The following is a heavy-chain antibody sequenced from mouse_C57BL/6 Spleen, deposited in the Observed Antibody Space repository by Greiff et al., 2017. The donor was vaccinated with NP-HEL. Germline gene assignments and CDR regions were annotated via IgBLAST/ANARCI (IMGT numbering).Heavy chain of an antibody. J-gene: IGHJ4*01. CDR2: IYLRDGST. CDR1: GYTFTDHT. V-gene: IGHV1-78*01. D-gene: IGHD1-1*01. CDR3: ARDGSSSYSAMDY. Sequence: VQLQQSDAELVKPGASVKISCKVSGYTFTDHTIHWMKQRPEQGLEWIGYIYLRDGSTKYNATFKGKATLTAAKSSSTAYMHRTSLTSEDSAVYLCARDGSSSYSAMDYWGQGASVTVAS.